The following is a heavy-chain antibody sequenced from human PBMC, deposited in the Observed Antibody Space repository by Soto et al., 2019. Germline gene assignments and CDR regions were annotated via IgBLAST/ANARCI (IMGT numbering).Heavy chain of an antibody. D-gene: IGHD2-8*01. Sequence: GGSLRLSCAASGFTFSSYSMNWVRQAPGKGLEWVSSISSSSSYIYYADSVKGRFTISRDNAKNSLYLQMNSLRAEDTAVYYCARNPDIVLMVYALPHPFFDYWGQGTLVTVSS. V-gene: IGHV3-21*01. J-gene: IGHJ4*02. CDR1: GFTFSSYS. CDR3: ARNPDIVLMVYALPHPFFDY. CDR2: ISSSSSYI.